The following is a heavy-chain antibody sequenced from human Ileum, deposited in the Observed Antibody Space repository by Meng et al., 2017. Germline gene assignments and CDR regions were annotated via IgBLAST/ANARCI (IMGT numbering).Heavy chain of an antibody. CDR2: TYYRSKGYN. Sequence: GQPQQLGPGLVKPSQTLSPTRALSGDSVPSNSAAWDWIRQSPSGGLGWLGRTYYRSKGYNDYAVSVKSRININPDTSKNEFSLHLNYVTPEDTGVYYCARGSYASGWGYWGQGTLVTVPS. CDR3: ARGSYASGWGY. D-gene: IGHD6-19*01. J-gene: IGHJ4*02. CDR1: GDSVPSNSAA. V-gene: IGHV6-1*01.